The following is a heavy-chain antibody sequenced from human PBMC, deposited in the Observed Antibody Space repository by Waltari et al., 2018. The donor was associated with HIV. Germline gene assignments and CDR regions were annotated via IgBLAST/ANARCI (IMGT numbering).Heavy chain of an antibody. D-gene: IGHD3-16*01. CDR1: GFPFFPYE. CDR2: INSKGGTI. J-gene: IGHJ3*02. V-gene: IGHV3-48*03. CDR3: ARDVLDVGGSFEN. Sequence: EQLVESGVGLVRSGWSLSLPCVHSGFPFFPYECDWVRQAPGKGLEWMSYINSKGGTIYNPYSEKDGFTVSGNNDKSLLYLQMCVRAGEDTADYYCARDVLDVGGSFENWGQGTMVTVSS.